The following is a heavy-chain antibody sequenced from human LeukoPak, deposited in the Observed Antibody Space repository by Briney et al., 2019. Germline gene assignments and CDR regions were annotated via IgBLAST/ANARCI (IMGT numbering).Heavy chain of an antibody. J-gene: IGHJ4*02. CDR1: GFTFSSYA. CDR2: ISGCGGST. D-gene: IGHD3-10*01. CDR3: ARGPAGYYGSGIYPRG. V-gene: IGHV3-23*01. Sequence: GGSLRLSCAASGFTFSSYAMSWVRQAPGKGLEWVSAISGCGGSTYYADSVKGRFTISRDNSNNTLYLQMNSLRAEDTAVYYCARGPAGYYGSGIYPRGWGQGTLVTVSS.